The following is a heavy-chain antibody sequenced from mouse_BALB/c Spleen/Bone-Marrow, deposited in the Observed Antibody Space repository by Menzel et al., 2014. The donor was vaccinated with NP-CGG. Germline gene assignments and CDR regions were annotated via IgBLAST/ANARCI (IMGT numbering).Heavy chain of an antibody. J-gene: IGHJ4*01. CDR3: ARFGYDYALDY. D-gene: IGHD2-2*01. CDR2: ISYSGST. V-gene: IGHV3-8*02. Sequence: EVQLVESGPSLVKPSQTLSLPCSVTGDSITSGYWNWIRKFPGNKLEYMGYISYSGSTYYNPSLKGRISITRDTSKNXYYLQLKSVTTEDTATYYCARFGYDYALDYWGQGTLVTVSS. CDR1: GDSITSGY.